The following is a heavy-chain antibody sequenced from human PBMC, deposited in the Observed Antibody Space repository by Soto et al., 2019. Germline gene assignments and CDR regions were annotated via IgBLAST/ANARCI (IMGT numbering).Heavy chain of an antibody. CDR1: GYTFTTYG. J-gene: IGHJ4*02. CDR2: IRTYNGNT. V-gene: IGHV1-18*01. D-gene: IGHD3-22*01. Sequence: QVQLVQSGAEVKKPGASVKVSCKASGYTFTTYGMSWVRQAPGQGLDWMGWIRTYNGNTKYAEWLQGRVTMTTDTTTSTAYMELRSLRSDDTAVYYCATGPTDYYDNSGNYFLDYWGQGTLVTVSS. CDR3: ATGPTDYYDNSGNYFLDY.